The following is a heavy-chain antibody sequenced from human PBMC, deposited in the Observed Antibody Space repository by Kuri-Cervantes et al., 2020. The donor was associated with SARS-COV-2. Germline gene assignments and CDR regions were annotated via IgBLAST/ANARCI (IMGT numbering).Heavy chain of an antibody. D-gene: IGHD3-10*01. CDR1: GGSIGSGSYY. CDR2: IYTSGST. V-gene: IGHV4-61*02. J-gene: IGHJ6*03. CDR3: ARERGSGTRYYYYYYMDV. Sequence: LRLSCTVSGGSIGSGSYYWSWIRQPAGKGLEWIGRIYTSGSTNYNPSLKSRVTISVDTSKNQFSLKLSSVTAADTAVYYCARERGSGTRYYYYYYMDVWGKGTTVTVSS.